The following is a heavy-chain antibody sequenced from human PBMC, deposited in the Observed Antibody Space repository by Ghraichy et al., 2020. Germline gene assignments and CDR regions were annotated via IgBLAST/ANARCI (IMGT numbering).Heavy chain of an antibody. D-gene: IGHD3-22*01. Sequence: SETLSLTCTVSGGSISSYHWSWFRQPPGKGLEWIGYIYTSGSTNYNPSLKSRVTISVDTSKNQFSLKLSSVTAADTAVYYCARRNYYDSSGYFIRFDAFDIWGQGTMVTVSS. V-gene: IGHV4-4*09. CDR1: GGSISSYH. J-gene: IGHJ3*02. CDR3: ARRNYYDSSGYFIRFDAFDI. CDR2: IYTSGST.